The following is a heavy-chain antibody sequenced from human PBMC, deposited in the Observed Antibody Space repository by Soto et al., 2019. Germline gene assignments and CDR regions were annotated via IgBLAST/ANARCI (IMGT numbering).Heavy chain of an antibody. Sequence: GGSLRLSCAASGFTFSSYSMNWVRQAPGKGLEWVSSISSSSSYIYYADSVKGRFTISRDNAKNSLYLQMNSLRAEDTAVYYCARNPQTELVPAAIEECWFDPWGQGTLVTVSS. J-gene: IGHJ5*02. CDR2: ISSSSSYI. CDR3: ARNPQTELVPAAIEECWFDP. D-gene: IGHD2-2*01. CDR1: GFTFSSYS. V-gene: IGHV3-21*01.